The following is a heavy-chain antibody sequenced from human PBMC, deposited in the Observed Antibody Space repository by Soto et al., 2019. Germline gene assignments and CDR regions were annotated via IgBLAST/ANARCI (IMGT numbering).Heavy chain of an antibody. CDR3: ARGGHYDSSGYPIPFDY. CDR2: IYNSGST. CDR1: GGSISSGDHY. Sequence: SETLSLTCTVSGGSISSGDHYWNWIRQPPGKGLEWIGYIYNSGSTHYNPSLKSRITISVDTSKNQFSLKLSSVTAADTAVYYCARGGHYDSSGYPIPFDYWGQGTLVTVSS. J-gene: IGHJ4*02. D-gene: IGHD3-22*01. V-gene: IGHV4-30-4*01.